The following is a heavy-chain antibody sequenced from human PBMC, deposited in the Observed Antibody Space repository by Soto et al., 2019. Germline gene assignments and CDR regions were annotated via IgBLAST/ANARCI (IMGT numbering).Heavy chain of an antibody. CDR2: IYYSGNT. CDR1: GGSISSNDFY. V-gene: IGHV4-31*03. D-gene: IGHD6-13*01. Sequence: QVQLQESGPGLVKPSQTLSLTCIVSGGSISSNDFYWSWIRQHPGKGLEWIGYIYYSGNTYYNPSLKSRVMILVDTSKNQFALKVRSVTAAHTAVYYCARLSGSWQSWFDPWGPGTLVTFSS. CDR3: ARLSGSWQSWFDP. J-gene: IGHJ5*02.